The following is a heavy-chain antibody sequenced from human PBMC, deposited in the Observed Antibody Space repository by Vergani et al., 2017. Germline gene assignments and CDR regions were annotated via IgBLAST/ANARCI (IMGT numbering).Heavy chain of an antibody. V-gene: IGHV3-33*06. CDR2: IWYDGSNK. J-gene: IGHJ4*02. Sequence: QVQLVESGGGVVQPGRSLRLSCAASGFTFSSYGMHWVRQAPGKGLEWVAVIWYDGSNKYYADSVKGRFTISRDNSKNTLYLQMNSLRAEDTAVYYCAKSEFIAAADHPFDYWGQGTLVTVSS. D-gene: IGHD6-13*01. CDR1: GFTFSSYG. CDR3: AKSEFIAAADHPFDY.